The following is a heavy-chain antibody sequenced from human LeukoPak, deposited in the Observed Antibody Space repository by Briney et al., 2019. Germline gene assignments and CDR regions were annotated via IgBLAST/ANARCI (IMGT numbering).Heavy chain of an antibody. Sequence: AGSLTLSCAASGFTFSSYGMHWVRQAPGKGLEWVAVIWYDGSNKYYADSVKGRFTISKDNSKTTVYLQMGSLRVGDTAVYYCAKAASSSWPSYYYGMDVWGQGTTVTVSS. CDR1: GFTFSSYG. CDR3: AKAASSSWPSYYYGMDV. D-gene: IGHD6-13*01. CDR2: IWYDGSNK. V-gene: IGHV3-33*06. J-gene: IGHJ6*02.